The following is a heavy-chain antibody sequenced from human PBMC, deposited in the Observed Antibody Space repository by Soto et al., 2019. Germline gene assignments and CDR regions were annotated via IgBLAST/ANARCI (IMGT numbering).Heavy chain of an antibody. Sequence: QVQLVQSGTEVKKPGSSVKVSCKASGGTFSSYTISWVRQAPGQGLEWMGRIIPILGIANYAQKFQGRVTITADKSTSTADMQQSSLRSEDTAVYYCARSSHQQRVEFDYWGQGTLVTVSS. D-gene: IGHD6-13*01. CDR2: IIPILGIA. CDR3: ARSSHQQRVEFDY. CDR1: GGTFSSYT. V-gene: IGHV1-69*02. J-gene: IGHJ4*02.